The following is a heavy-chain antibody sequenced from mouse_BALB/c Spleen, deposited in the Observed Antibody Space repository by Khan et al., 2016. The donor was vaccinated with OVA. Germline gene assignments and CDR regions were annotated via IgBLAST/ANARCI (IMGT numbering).Heavy chain of an antibody. CDR3: ARHEDYYGSRPYFDY. V-gene: IGHV5-9-3*01. J-gene: IGHJ2*01. Sequence: EVELVESGGGLVKPGESLKLSCAASGLTFSRYSMSWVRQTPEKRLEWVASISSGGSYTYYPDNVQGRFTLSRDNANNTLYLHMSSLRSEDTAIYYCARHEDYYGSRPYFDYWGQGTTLTVSS. D-gene: IGHD1-1*01. CDR2: ISSGGSYT. CDR1: GLTFSRYS.